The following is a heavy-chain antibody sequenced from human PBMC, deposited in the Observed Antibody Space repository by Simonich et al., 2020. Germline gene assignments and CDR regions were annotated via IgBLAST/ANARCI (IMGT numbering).Heavy chain of an antibody. CDR1: GYTFTGYY. Sequence: QVQLVQSGAEVQKPGASVKVSCKASGYTFTGYYMHWVRQAPGHGFEWRGWINPNSGGTNYAQKCQGRVTMTRDTSISTAYMELSRLRSDDTAVYYCARDPVVPAAIRNAFDIWGQGTMVTVSS. V-gene: IGHV1-2*02. CDR2: INPNSGGT. J-gene: IGHJ3*02. D-gene: IGHD2-2*01. CDR3: ARDPVVPAAIRNAFDI.